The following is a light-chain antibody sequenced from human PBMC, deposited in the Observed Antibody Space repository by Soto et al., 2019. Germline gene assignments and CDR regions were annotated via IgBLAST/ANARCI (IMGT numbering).Light chain of an antibody. Sequence: DIQMTQSPSTLSASVGDRLTITCRASQSISIWLAWYQQKPGKAPKLLIYDASSLESGVPSRFSGSGSGTEFTLTITSLQPDDFATYYCQQYNSYPWTFGQGNKVDIK. CDR2: DAS. CDR1: QSISIW. CDR3: QQYNSYPWT. J-gene: IGKJ1*01. V-gene: IGKV1-5*01.